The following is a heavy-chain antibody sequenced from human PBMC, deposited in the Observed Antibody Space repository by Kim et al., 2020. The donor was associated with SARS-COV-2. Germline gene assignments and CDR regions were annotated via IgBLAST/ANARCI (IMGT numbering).Heavy chain of an antibody. J-gene: IGHJ3*02. Sequence: SVKVSCKASGGTFSSYAVSWVRQAPGQGLEWMGGIIPIFGTANYAQKFQGRVTITADESTSTAYMELSSLRSEDTAVYYCARTLDSSGTVVGYDAFDIWGQGTMVTVSS. CDR2: IIPIFGTA. CDR3: ARTLDSSGTVVGYDAFDI. V-gene: IGHV1-69*13. D-gene: IGHD3-22*01. CDR1: GGTFSSYA.